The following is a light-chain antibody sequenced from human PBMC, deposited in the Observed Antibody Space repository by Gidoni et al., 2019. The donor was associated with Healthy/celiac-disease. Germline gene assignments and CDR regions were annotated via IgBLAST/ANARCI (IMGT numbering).Light chain of an antibody. Sequence: DIQMTQSPSTLSASVGDRVTITCRASQSISSWLAWYQQKPGKAPKLLIYKASSLESGVTSRFSGSGSGTEFTLTISSLQPDDFATYFCQQYNSYPWTCXXXTKVEIK. V-gene: IGKV1-5*03. J-gene: IGKJ1*01. CDR2: KAS. CDR3: QQYNSYPWT. CDR1: QSISSW.